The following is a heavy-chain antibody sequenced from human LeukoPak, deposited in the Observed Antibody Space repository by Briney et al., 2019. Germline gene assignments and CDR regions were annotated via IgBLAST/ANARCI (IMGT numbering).Heavy chain of an antibody. D-gene: IGHD1-26*01. J-gene: IGHJ4*02. V-gene: IGHV1-24*01. CDR3: ARGGGRLFDY. Sequence: GASVKVSCKVSGYTLTELSMHWVRQAPGKGLEWMGGFDPEDGETIYAQKLQGRVTMTTDTSTSTAYMELRSLRSDDTAVYYCARGGGRLFDYWGQGTLVTVSS. CDR1: GYTLTELS. CDR2: FDPEDGET.